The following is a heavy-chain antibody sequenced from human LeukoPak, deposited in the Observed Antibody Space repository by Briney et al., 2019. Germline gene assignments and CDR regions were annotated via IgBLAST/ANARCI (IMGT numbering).Heavy chain of an antibody. D-gene: IGHD5-18*01. J-gene: IGHJ4*02. CDR2: INSDGSST. CDR1: GFIFRSYW. CDR3: AKAGGYSYGYHFDY. Sequence: PGGSLRLSCAASGFIFRSYWIHWVRQAPGKGLVWVSRINSDGSSTIYADSVKGRFTISRDNAENTVYLQMNSLRAEDTAVYYCAKAGGYSYGYHFDYWGQGTLVTVSS. V-gene: IGHV3-74*01.